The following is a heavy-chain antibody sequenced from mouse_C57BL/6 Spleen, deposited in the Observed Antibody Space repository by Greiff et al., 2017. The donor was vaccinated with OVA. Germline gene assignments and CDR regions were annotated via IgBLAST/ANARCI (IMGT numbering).Heavy chain of an antibody. CDR1: GYTFTDYE. J-gene: IGHJ4*01. CDR2: IDPETGGT. Sequence: QVQLQQSGAELVRPGASVTLSCKASGYTFTDYEMHWVKQTPVHGLEWIGAIDPETGGTAYNQKFKGKAILTADKSSSTAYMELRSLTSEDSAVYYCTKTRWGYYAMDYWGQGTSVTVSS. V-gene: IGHV1-15*01. CDR3: TKTRWGYYAMDY. D-gene: IGHD2-3*01.